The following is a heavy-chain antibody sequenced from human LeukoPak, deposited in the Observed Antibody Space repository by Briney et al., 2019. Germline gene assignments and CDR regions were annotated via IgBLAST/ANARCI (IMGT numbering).Heavy chain of an antibody. V-gene: IGHV1-69*06. CDR3: ARGAITMVRGVIGNYYYYYMDV. J-gene: IGHJ6*03. D-gene: IGHD3-10*01. CDR2: IIPIFGTA. Sequence: SVKVSCKASGGTFSSYAISWVRQAPGQGLEWMGGIIPIFGTANYAQKFQGRVTITADKSTSTAYMELSSLRSEDTAVYYCARGAITMVRGVIGNYYYYYMDVWGKGTTVTVSS. CDR1: GGTFSSYA.